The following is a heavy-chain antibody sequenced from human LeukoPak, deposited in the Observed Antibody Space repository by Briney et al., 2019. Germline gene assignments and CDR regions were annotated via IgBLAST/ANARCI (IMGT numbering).Heavy chain of an antibody. Sequence: SETLSLTCSVSGVSVRGSYWSWIRQPAGRGLEWIGRIYSSGSVNYNPSLKSRVTMSIDTSKNEFSLTMNSVTAADTAVYYCARPNGFPALDSWPHGIPVTVSS. CDR2: IYSSGSV. V-gene: IGHV4-4*07. CDR1: GVSVRGSY. J-gene: IGHJ5*01. D-gene: IGHD2-8*01. CDR3: ARPNGFPALDS.